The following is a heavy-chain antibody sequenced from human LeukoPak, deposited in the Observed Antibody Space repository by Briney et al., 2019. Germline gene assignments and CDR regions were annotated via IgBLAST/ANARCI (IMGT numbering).Heavy chain of an antibody. CDR3: ARGLDY. CDR1: GFTFISYS. V-gene: IGHV3-48*01. CDR2: ISSSTSTI. Sequence: GGSLRLSCAASGFTFISYSMNWVRHAPVNGLELVSYISSSTSTIYYSYSVKGLFTISRDNAKNSLYLQMNSLRAEDTAVYYCARGLDYWGQGTLVTVSS. J-gene: IGHJ4*02.